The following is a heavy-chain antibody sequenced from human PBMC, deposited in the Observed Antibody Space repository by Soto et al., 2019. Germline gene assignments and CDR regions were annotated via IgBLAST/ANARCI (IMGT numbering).Heavy chain of an antibody. D-gene: IGHD1-26*01. V-gene: IGHV3-66*01. Sequence: EVQLVESGGGLVQPGGSLRLSCTASGFTVSSNYMSGVRQAPGKGLGWVSVIYSGGSTYYADSVQGRFTISRDNSENTLCLQMNRLSAADTAVYCGASGPWVGATPLEYWGRGPRVTVS. CDR1: GFTVSSNY. J-gene: IGHJ4*02. CDR2: IYSGGST. CDR3: ASGPWVGATPLEY.